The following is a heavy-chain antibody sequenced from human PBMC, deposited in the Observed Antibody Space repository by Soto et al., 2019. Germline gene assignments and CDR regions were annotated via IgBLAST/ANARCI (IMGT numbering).Heavy chain of an antibody. J-gene: IGHJ6*02. CDR2: INHSGSA. CDR1: GGSFSGYY. D-gene: IGHD3-10*01. V-gene: IGHV4-34*01. CDR3: ARRGDVLLWFGELLSPFYYYYYGMDV. Sequence: SETLSLTCAVYGGSFSGYYWTWIRQPPGTGLEWIGEINHSGSANYNPSLKSRVTISVHTSNSQFSLELSSVTAADTAVYYCARRGDVLLWFGELLSPFYYYYYGMDVWGQGTTVTVAS.